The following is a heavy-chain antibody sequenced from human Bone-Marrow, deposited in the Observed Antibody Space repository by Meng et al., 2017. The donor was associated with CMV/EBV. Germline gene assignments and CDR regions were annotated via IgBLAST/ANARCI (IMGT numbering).Heavy chain of an antibody. D-gene: IGHD2-2*01. CDR1: GLPFSSYW. CDR2: ISSDGSRT. Sequence: GGSLRLSCAASGLPFSSYWMHWVRKAPGKGLVWVSSISSDGSRTSYADSVKGRFTISRDNAKNTLYLQMNSLRAEDPAEYFCARDPYCTSSRCLTGAYFDTWGQGTLVTVSS. V-gene: IGHV3-74*01. J-gene: IGHJ5*02. CDR3: ARDPYCTSSRCLTGAYFDT.